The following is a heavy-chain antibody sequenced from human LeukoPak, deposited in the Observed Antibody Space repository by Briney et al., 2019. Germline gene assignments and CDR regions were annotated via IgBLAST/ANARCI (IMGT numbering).Heavy chain of an antibody. J-gene: IGHJ4*02. Sequence: PSETLSLTCTVCGGFIRSYYGSWIRQPAGKGLEWIGRIYTSGSTNYNPSLKSRVTISVDKSKNQFSLKLSSVTAADTAVYYCARDHLSLGSFDYWGQGTLVTVSS. CDR1: GGFIRSYY. CDR2: IYTSGST. V-gene: IGHV4-4*07. CDR3: ARDHLSLGSFDY.